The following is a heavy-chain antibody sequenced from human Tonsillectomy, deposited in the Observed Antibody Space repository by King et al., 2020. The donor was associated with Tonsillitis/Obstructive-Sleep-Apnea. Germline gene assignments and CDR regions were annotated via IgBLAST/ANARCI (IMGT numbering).Heavy chain of an antibody. CDR2: TYYMSKWYN. CDR3: ARVGDEYSSSWGFFDY. CDR1: GDSVSSNSAA. Sequence: VQLQQSGPGLVKPSQTLSLTCAISGDSVSSNSAAWNWIRQSPSRGLEWLGRTYYMSKWYNDYAVSVKSQITINPDTSKNQFSLQLNSVTPEDTAVYYCARVGDEYSSSWGFFDYWGQGTLVTVSS. V-gene: IGHV6-1*01. J-gene: IGHJ4*02. D-gene: IGHD6-6*01.